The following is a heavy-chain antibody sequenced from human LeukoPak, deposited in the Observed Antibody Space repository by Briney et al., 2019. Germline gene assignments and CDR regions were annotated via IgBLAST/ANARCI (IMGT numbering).Heavy chain of an antibody. D-gene: IGHD3-22*01. Sequence: SGTLSLTCTVSGGSISSSSYYWGWIRQPPGKGLEWIGSIYYSGSTYYNPSLKSRVTISVDTSKNQFSLKLSSVTAADAAVYYCARGEDYDSSGYYRPGGIDYWGQGTLVTVSS. V-gene: IGHV4-39*07. CDR3: ARGEDYDSSGYYRPGGIDY. CDR2: IYYSGST. J-gene: IGHJ4*02. CDR1: GGSISSSSYY.